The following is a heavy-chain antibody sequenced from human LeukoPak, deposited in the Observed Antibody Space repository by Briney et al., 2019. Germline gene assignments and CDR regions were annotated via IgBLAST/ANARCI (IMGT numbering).Heavy chain of an antibody. Sequence: PGGSLRLSCAASGFTFSSYWMNWVRQAPGKGLEWVANIKQDGSVKNYVDSVKGRFTISRDNAKNSLFLQMNSLRVEDTAVYYCARDPSGSPVFDPWGQGTLVTVSS. V-gene: IGHV3-7*01. CDR2: IKQDGSVK. D-gene: IGHD3-10*01. CDR3: ARDPSGSPVFDP. CDR1: GFTFSSYW. J-gene: IGHJ5*02.